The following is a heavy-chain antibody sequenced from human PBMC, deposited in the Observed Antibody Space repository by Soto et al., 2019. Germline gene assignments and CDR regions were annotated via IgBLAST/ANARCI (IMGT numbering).Heavy chain of an antibody. V-gene: IGHV3-15*01. CDR3: TTDIFGQWPLYFDY. D-gene: IGHD3-10*02. CDR2: IKSKTDGGTT. Sequence: GGSVRLSFAACVFTFSNACMSWVRQAPGKGLEWVGRIKSKTDGGTTDYAAPVKGRFTISRDDSKNTLYLQMNSLKTEDTAVYYCTTDIFGQWPLYFDYWGQGTLVTVSS. J-gene: IGHJ4*02. CDR1: VFTFSNAC.